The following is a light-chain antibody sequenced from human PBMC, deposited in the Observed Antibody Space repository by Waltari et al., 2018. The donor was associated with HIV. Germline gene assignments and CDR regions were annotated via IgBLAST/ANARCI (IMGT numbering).Light chain of an antibody. V-gene: IGLV1-47*01. Sequence: QSVLTQPSSASGTLGQRVTMSCSGSTSNIGSNYVYWYQQLPGTAPNLLMYRDNQRPSGGPDRVSGSKSGTSASLAISRLRSEDEADYYCAAWDYSLSGSTWVFGAGTTVTVL. CDR1: TSNIGSNY. CDR2: RDN. J-gene: IGLJ2*01. CDR3: AAWDYSLSGSTWV.